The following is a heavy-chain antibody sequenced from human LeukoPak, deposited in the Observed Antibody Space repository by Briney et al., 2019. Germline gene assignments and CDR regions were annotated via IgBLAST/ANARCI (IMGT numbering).Heavy chain of an antibody. D-gene: IGHD3-22*01. Sequence: SQTLSLTCAISGDSVSSNSASWNRLTQSPARDLEGLGRNFYTSKWNNDYAVSVKSRITINPDTSKNHFSLQLNAVTPEDTAVYYCARRRYYDYTGFFDYWGQGTLVTVSS. V-gene: IGHV6-1*01. CDR2: NFYTSKWNN. J-gene: IGHJ4*02. CDR1: GDSVSSNSAS. CDR3: ARRRYYDYTGFFDY.